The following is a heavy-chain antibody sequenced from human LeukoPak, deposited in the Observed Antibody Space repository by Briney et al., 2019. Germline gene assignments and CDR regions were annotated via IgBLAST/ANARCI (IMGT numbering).Heavy chain of an antibody. CDR3: ARGRNSGIRRGHYYSYMDV. J-gene: IGHJ6*03. Sequence: ASVKVSCKASGYTFTSYDINWVRQATGQGLEWMGWMNPNSGNTGYAQKFQGRVTMTRNTSISTAYMELSSLRSEDTAVYYCARGRNSGIRRGHYYSYMDVWGKGTTVTVSS. CDR1: GYTFTSYD. CDR2: MNPNSGNT. V-gene: IGHV1-8*01. D-gene: IGHD1-1*01.